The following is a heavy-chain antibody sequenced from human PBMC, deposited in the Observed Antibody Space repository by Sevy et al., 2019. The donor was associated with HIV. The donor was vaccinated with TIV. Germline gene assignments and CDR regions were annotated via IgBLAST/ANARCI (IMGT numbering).Heavy chain of an antibody. CDR2: VNSDGSST. CDR1: GFTFSSYW. D-gene: IGHD6-13*01. CDR3: ARGSAAGTFDY. J-gene: IGHJ4*02. Sequence: GRSLRLSCAASGFTFSSYWMHWVRQAPGKGLVWVSRVNSDGSSTSHADSVKGRFTISRDNAKNTLYLQMNSLRAEDTAVYYCARGSAAGTFDYWGQGTMVTVSS. V-gene: IGHV3-74*01.